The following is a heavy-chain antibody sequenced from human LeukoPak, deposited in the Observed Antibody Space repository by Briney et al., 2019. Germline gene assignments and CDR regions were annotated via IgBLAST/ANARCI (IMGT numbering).Heavy chain of an antibody. V-gene: IGHV3-64*01. CDR2: ISSNGGST. D-gene: IGHD5-18*01. Sequence: GGSLRLSCAASGFTFSSYAMHWVRQAPGKGLEYVSAISSNGGSTYYANSVKGRFTISRDNSKNTLYLQMGSLRAEDMAVYYCARVDTAMASYYYYYYMDVWGKGTTVTVSS. CDR1: GFTFSSYA. J-gene: IGHJ6*03. CDR3: ARVDTAMASYYYYYYMDV.